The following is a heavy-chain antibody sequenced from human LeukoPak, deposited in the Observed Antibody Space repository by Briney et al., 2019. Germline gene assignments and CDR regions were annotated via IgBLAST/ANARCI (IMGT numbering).Heavy chain of an antibody. CDR3: ARGLYYGSGSYGY. Sequence: SETLSLTCAVYGGSFSGYYWRWIRQPPGKGLEWIGEINHRGSANYNPSLKSRVTISVDTSNNPFSLKLSAVTAADTAMYYCARGLYYGSGSYGYWGQGTLVTVSS. D-gene: IGHD3-10*01. CDR1: GGSFSGYY. CDR2: INHRGSA. J-gene: IGHJ4*02. V-gene: IGHV4-34*01.